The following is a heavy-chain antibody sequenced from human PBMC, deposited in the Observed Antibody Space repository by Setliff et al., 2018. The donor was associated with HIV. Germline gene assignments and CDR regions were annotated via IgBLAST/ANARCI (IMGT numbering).Heavy chain of an antibody. CDR2: ISNDETTT. V-gene: IGHV3-74*01. Sequence: PGGSLRLSCVASGFTFTRYWMHWVRQVPGKGPVWVSCISNDETTTNYADSVEGRFTISRDNNKNTLYLQMNSLRAEDTAVYYCAKDGHDQDHYYHMDVWGKGTTVTVSS. D-gene: IGHD1-1*01. CDR3: AKDGHDQDHYYHMDV. CDR1: GFTFTRYW. J-gene: IGHJ6*03.